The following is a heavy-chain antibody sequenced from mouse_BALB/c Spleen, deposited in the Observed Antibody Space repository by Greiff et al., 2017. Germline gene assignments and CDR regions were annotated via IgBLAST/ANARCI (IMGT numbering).Heavy chain of an antibody. CDR2: IYPGSGST. D-gene: IGHD1-1*01. CDR1: GYTFTDYV. J-gene: IGHJ4*01. V-gene: IGHV1-77*01. CDR3: ARMDYYGSSYDYAMDY. Sequence: QVQLKESGPELVKPGASVKMSCKASGYTFTDYVISWVKQRTGQGLEWIGEIYPGSGSTYYNEKFKGKATLTADKSSNTAYMQLSSLTSEDSAVYFCARMDYYGSSYDYAMDYGGQGTSVTVSS.